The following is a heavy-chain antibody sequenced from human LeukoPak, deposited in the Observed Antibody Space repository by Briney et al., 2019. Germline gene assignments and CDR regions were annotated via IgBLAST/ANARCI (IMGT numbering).Heavy chain of an antibody. CDR2: INPNSGDT. J-gene: IGHJ6*03. V-gene: IGHV1-2*02. Sequence: ASVRVSCKASGYIFNYYYIHWVRQAPGQGLEWMGWINPNSGDTNFAQKFQGRVTMTRDTSISAAHMELISLKSDDTAEYFCARSGAPPHYYYYYMDVWGKGTTVTVSS. CDR1: GYIFNYYY. D-gene: IGHD7-27*01. CDR3: ARSGAPPHYYYYYMDV.